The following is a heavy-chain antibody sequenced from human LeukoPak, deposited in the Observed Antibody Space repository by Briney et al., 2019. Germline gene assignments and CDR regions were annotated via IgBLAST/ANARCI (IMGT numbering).Heavy chain of an antibody. D-gene: IGHD1-26*01. J-gene: IGHJ6*02. CDR1: GGSISSYY. CDR3: ARGRSNYYGMDV. Sequence: PSETLSLTCTVSGGSISSYYWSWIRQPPGKGPEWIGYIYYGGSTNYSPSLKSRVTMSVDTSKNLFSLKVSSVTAADTAVYYYARGRSNYYGMDVWGQGTTVTVSS. V-gene: IGHV4-59*01. CDR2: IYYGGST.